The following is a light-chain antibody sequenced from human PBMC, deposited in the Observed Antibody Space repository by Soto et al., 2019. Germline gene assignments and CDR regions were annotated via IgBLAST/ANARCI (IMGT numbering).Light chain of an antibody. V-gene: IGKV1-13*02. CDR3: QQYDSYPLT. J-gene: IGKJ5*01. CDR1: QGISSA. CDR2: DAS. Sequence: AIVLTQSPSSLSASVGDSVTITCRASQGISSALAWYQQTPGRAPKLLIYDASTLASGVPSRFSGSGSGTDFTLTISSLEPEDFATYYCQQYDSYPLTFGQGTRLEIK.